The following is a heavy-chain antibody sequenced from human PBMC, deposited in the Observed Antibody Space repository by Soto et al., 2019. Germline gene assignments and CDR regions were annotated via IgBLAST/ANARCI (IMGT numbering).Heavy chain of an antibody. CDR1: GGSISSSSYY. J-gene: IGHJ4*02. D-gene: IGHD1-26*01. V-gene: IGHV4-39*01. CDR2: IFYSGRT. Sequence: SETLSLTCTVSGGSISSSSYYWGWIRQPPGKGLEWIGSIFYSGRTYYNPSLKSRVTISVDTSKNQFSLKLSSVTAADTAVYYCARPSYGSYGSEGNDYWGQGTLVPVS. CDR3: ARPSYGSYGSEGNDY.